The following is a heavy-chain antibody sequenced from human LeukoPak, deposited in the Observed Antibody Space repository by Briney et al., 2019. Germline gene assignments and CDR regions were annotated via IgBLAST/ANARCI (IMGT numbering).Heavy chain of an antibody. Sequence: ASVKVSCKASGYTFTSYDINWVRQAPGQGLEWMGWMNPKSGNTGFAQKFQGRVTMTRDTSMNTAYMELSSLKSEDTAVYYCARGVPTDYLGQGTLVTVSS. CDR3: ARGVPTDY. CDR2: MNPKSGNT. D-gene: IGHD4-11*01. J-gene: IGHJ4*02. CDR1: GYTFTSYD. V-gene: IGHV1-8*01.